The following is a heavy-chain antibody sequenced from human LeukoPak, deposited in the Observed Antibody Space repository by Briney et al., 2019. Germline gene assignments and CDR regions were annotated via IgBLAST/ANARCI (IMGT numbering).Heavy chain of an antibody. J-gene: IGHJ6*02. Sequence: PGGSLRLSCAASGFTFSSYGMHWVRQAPGKGLEWVAVIWYDGSNKYYADSVKGRFTISRDNSKNTLYLQMNSLRAEDTAVYYCARDRYQLPYYYGMDVWGQGTTVTVSS. D-gene: IGHD2-2*01. V-gene: IGHV3-33*01. CDR2: IWYDGSNK. CDR3: ARDRYQLPYYYGMDV. CDR1: GFTFSSYG.